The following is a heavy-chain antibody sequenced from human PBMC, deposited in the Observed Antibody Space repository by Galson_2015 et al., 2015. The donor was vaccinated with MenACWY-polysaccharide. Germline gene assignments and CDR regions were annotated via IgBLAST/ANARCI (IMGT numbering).Heavy chain of an antibody. D-gene: IGHD2-2*01. J-gene: IGHJ6*02. Sequence: SLRLSCAASGFTFSTYAIHWVRQAPGKGLEWVAVISYDGSNKYFADSVMGRFTISRGNSRNTLYLQMNSLTLEDTAVYYCARAYCDRTTCYGMDVWGQGTTVTVS. CDR2: ISYDGSNK. V-gene: IGHV3-30-3*01. CDR3: ARAYCDRTTCYGMDV. CDR1: GFTFSTYA.